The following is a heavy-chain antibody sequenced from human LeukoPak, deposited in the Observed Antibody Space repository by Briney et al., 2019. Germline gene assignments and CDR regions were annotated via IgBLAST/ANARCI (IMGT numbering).Heavy chain of an antibody. D-gene: IGHD3-22*01. J-gene: IGHJ4*02. CDR2: INHSGST. CDR1: GDSISRSTYY. CDR3: ASNYYDSSGHGPDY. Sequence: SETLSLTCTVSGDSISRSTYYWSWIRQPPGKGLEWIGEINHSGSTNYNPSLKSRVTISVDTSKNQFSLKLSSVTAADTAVYYCASNYYDSSGHGPDYWGQGTLVTVSS. V-gene: IGHV4-39*07.